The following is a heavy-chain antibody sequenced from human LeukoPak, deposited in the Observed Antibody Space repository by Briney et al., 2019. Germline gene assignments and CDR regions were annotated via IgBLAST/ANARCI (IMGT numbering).Heavy chain of an antibody. CDR3: ARVELREAFDI. J-gene: IGHJ3*02. V-gene: IGHV4-30-2*01. Sequence: TLSLTCTVSGGSISSGGYHWSWIRQPPGKGLEWIGYIYHSGSTYYNPSLKSRVTISVDRSKNQFSLKLSSVTAADTAVYYCARVELREAFDIWGQGTMVTVSS. D-gene: IGHD1-26*01. CDR2: IYHSGST. CDR1: GGSISSGGYH.